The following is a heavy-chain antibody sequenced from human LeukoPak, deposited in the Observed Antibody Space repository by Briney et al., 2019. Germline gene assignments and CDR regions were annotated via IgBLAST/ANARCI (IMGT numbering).Heavy chain of an antibody. V-gene: IGHV3-74*01. CDR3: AREWGLIAVAGGPGY. CDR2: VKSDGTAT. J-gene: IGHJ4*02. Sequence: GGSLRLSCAASGFTFSSHLMHWVRQAQGTGLVWVSSVKSDGTATNYADSVKGRFTISRDNSKNTLLLEMNDLKAEDTAVYYCAREWGLIAVAGGPGYWGQGTLVTVSS. CDR1: GFTFSSHL. D-gene: IGHD2-21*01.